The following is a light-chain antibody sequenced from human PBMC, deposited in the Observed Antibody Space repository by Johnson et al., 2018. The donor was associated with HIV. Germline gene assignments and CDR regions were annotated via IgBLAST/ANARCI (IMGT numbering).Light chain of an antibody. CDR3: GTWDSSLSAYV. CDR1: SSNIGNNY. J-gene: IGLJ1*01. CDR2: DSY. Sequence: QSVLTQPPSVSAAPGQKVTISCSGSSSNIGNNYVSWYQQLPGTAPKLLIYDSYKRPSGIPDRFSGSTSGTSATLGITGLQTGDEADYYCGTWDSSLSAYVVGTGTKVTVL. V-gene: IGLV1-51*01.